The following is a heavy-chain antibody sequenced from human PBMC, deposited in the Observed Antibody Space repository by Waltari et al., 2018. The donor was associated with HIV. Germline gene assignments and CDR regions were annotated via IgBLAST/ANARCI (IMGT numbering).Heavy chain of an antibody. CDR2: IYYSGST. CDR3: ARHSVGLYRCFDY. CDR1: GGSISSSSYY. J-gene: IGHJ4*02. Sequence: QLQLQESGPGLVKPAETLSLTCTVSGGSISSSSYYWGWIRQPTGKGLEWIGGIYYSGSTYYTPSLKSRVTISVDTSKNQFSLKLSSVTAADTAVYYCARHSVGLYRCFDYWGQGTLVTVSS. V-gene: IGHV4-39*01. D-gene: IGHD2-2*02.